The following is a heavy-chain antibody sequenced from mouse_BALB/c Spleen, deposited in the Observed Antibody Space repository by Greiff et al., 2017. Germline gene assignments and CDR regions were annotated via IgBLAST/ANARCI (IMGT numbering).Heavy chain of an antibody. Sequence: VQLQQSGAELARPGASVKLSCKASGYTFTDYYINWVKQRTGQGLEWIGEIYPGSGNTYYNEKFKGKATLTADKSSSTAYMQLSSLTSEDSAVYFCALYYDYDGAWFAYWGQGTLVTVSA. CDR3: ALYYDYDGAWFAY. V-gene: IGHV1-77*01. CDR2: IYPGSGNT. D-gene: IGHD2-4*01. J-gene: IGHJ3*01. CDR1: GYTFTDYY.